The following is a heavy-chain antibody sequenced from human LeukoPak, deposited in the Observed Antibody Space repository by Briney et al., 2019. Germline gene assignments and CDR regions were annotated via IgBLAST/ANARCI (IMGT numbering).Heavy chain of an antibody. CDR3: AREPYSSGWYVDY. CDR2: ISAYNGNT. CDR1: GYTFTSYG. J-gene: IGHJ4*02. V-gene: IGHV1-18*01. D-gene: IGHD6-19*01. Sequence: ASVKVSCKASGYTFTSYGISWVRQAPGQGLEWMGWISAYNGNTNYAQKLQGRVTMTTDTSTSTDYMELRSLRSDDTAVYYCAREPYSSGWYVDYWGQGTLVTVSS.